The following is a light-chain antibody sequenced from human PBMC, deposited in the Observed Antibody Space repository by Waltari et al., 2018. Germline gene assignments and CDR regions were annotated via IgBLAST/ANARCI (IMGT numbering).Light chain of an antibody. CDR1: QSRVYSDGNIH. CDR3: MQGRHWPYT. CDR2: RVS. V-gene: IGKV2-30*01. Sequence: DVVMTQSPLSLPVSLGQPASTSCRSSQSRVYSDGNIHLSWFQQRPGQSPRRLIYRVSNRDSGVPDRFSGSGSGTDFTLRINRVAAEDVGVYYCMQGRHWPYTFGQGTKLEIK. J-gene: IGKJ2*01.